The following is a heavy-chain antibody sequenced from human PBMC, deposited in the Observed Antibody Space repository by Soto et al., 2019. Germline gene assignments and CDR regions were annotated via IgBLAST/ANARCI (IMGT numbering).Heavy chain of an antibody. CDR2: IIPIFGTA. Sequence: QVQLVQSGAEVKKPGSSVKVSCKASGGTFSSYAISWVRQAPGQGLEWMGGIIPIFGTANYAQKFQGRVTINADESTSTAYMELSSLRSEDTAVYYCARGVPDSSGYYRAEYFQHWGQGTLVTVSS. D-gene: IGHD3-22*01. CDR3: ARGVPDSSGYYRAEYFQH. V-gene: IGHV1-69*01. CDR1: GGTFSSYA. J-gene: IGHJ1*01.